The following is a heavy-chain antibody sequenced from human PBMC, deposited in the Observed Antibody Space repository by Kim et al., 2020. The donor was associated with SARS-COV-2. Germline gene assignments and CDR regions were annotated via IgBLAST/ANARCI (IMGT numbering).Heavy chain of an antibody. CDR1: GGSISSYY. CDR2: IYYSGST. J-gene: IGHJ4*02. Sequence: SETLSLTCTVSGGSISSYYWSWIRQPPGKGLEWIGYIYYSGSTNYNPSLKSRVTISVDTSKNQFSLKLSSVTAADTAVYYCARGFDYWCQGTLVTVSS. CDR3: ARGFDY. V-gene: IGHV4-59*08.